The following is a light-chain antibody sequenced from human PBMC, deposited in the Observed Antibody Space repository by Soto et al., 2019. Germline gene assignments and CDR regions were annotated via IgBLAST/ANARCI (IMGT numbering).Light chain of an antibody. CDR2: GAT. Sequence: GMTHSPSTLSVSPGERSTVSCRASQTVRDNLGWYQQKPGQPPRLLIYGATTRATGIPARFSGSGSGTEFTITISSLQSEDFEVYYCQKYNNWQLNFGGGTKVDIK. V-gene: IGKV3D-15*01. J-gene: IGKJ4*01. CDR1: QTVRDN. CDR3: QKYNNWQLN.